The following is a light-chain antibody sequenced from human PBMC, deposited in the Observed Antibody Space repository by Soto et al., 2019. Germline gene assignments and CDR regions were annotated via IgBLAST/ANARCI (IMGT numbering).Light chain of an antibody. CDR3: QKLNTFPLT. V-gene: IGKV1-9*01. J-gene: IGKJ5*01. CDR2: DAS. Sequence: DIQLTPSPSLLSASVGDRVTITCRASRDISSSLAWYQQKSGKAPKPLIYDASTLQSGVPSRFSGSGSGTEFSLTINSLQPEDFATYYCQKLNTFPLTFGQGTRLEIK. CDR1: RDISSS.